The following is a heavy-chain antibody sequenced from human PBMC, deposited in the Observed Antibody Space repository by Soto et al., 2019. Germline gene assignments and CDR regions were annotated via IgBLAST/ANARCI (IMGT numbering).Heavy chain of an antibody. CDR1: GDSVSNSGYY. Sequence: SETLSLTCTVSGDSVSNSGYYWGWIRQSPGKRLEWIGSVSFSGSKYYNPSLRSRVTFSVDTSMNQFSLKLSSVTAADTAVYYCARSLSRYCSSTSCYQNYGMDVWGQGTTVTVSS. J-gene: IGHJ6*02. D-gene: IGHD2-2*01. V-gene: IGHV4-39*07. CDR3: ARSLSRYCSSTSCYQNYGMDV. CDR2: VSFSGSK.